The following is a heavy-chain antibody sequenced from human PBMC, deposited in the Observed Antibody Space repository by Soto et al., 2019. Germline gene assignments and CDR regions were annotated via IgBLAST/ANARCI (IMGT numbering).Heavy chain of an antibody. CDR2: ILYDGSNR. D-gene: IGHD1-26*01. CDR1: GVTFSGFA. CDR3: ARDGGPTRGTTVGYYYYGMDV. J-gene: IGHJ6*02. V-gene: IGHV3-30-3*01. Sequence: GGSLRLSCAASGVTFSGFAMHWVRQAPGKGLEWVAVILYDGSNRYYADSVEGRFTISRDNSKNTLYLQMNSLRAEDTAVYYCARDGGPTRGTTVGYYYYGMDVWGQGTTVTVSS.